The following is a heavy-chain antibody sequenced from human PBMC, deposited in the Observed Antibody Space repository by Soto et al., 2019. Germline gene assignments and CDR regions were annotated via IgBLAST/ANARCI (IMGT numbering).Heavy chain of an antibody. CDR1: GYTFTSYG. D-gene: IGHD3-22*01. CDR3: ARRSRHYYDSSGHPSGY. CDR2: ISAYNGNT. V-gene: IGHV1-18*04. Sequence: QVQLVQSGAEVKQPGASVKVSCKASGYTFTSYGISWVRQAPGQGLEWMGWISAYNGNTNYAQKLQGRVTMTTDTSTSTAYMELRSLRSDDTAVYYCARRSRHYYDSSGHPSGYWGQGTLVTVSS. J-gene: IGHJ4*02.